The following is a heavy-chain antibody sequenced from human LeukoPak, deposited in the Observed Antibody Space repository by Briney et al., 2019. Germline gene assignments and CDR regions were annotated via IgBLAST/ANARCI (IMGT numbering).Heavy chain of an antibody. CDR3: ATGNSVDY. J-gene: IGHJ4*02. CDR2: IKPDGSEK. CDR1: GFTFSNFW. D-gene: IGHD1-26*01. V-gene: IGHV3-7*01. Sequence: GGSLRLSCAASGFTFSNFWMNWVRQAPGKGLGCVATIKPDGSEKYYVDSVKGRFTISRDNAKISLYLQMNSLRAEDTAVYYCATGNSVDYWGQGTRVTVSS.